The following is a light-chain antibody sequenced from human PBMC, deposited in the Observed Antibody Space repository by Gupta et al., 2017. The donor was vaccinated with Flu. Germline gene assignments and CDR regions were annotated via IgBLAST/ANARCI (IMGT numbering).Light chain of an antibody. J-gene: IGKJ1*01. V-gene: IGKV4-1*01. CDR3: QVSQETPPRT. CDR2: LAS. Sequence: DIVVTQSPDSLAVSLGGRATINCRASQSGWYSAINKNYLAWYQHKPGQPPKLLLYLASNRASGVPDRFTGSGSGTDFTLKISRREAEDVAVYYWQVSQETPPRTFGQGTKVEIK. CDR1: QSGWYSAINKNY.